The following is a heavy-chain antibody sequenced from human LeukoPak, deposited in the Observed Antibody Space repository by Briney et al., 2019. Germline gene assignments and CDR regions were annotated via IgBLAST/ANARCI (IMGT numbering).Heavy chain of an antibody. V-gene: IGHV3-33*01. D-gene: IGHD4-17*01. J-gene: IGHJ3*02. CDR2: IWYDGSNK. CDR1: GFTFSSYA. Sequence: PGGSLRLPCAASGFTFSSYAMHWVRQAPGKGLEWVAVIWYDGSNKYYVDSVKGRFTISRDNSKNTLSLQMNSLRAEDTAVYYCARVNYDYGAYVGAFDIWGQGTMVTVSS. CDR3: ARVNYDYGAYVGAFDI.